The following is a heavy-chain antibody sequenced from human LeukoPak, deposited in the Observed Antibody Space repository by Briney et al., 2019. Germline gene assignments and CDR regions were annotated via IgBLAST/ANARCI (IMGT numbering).Heavy chain of an antibody. Sequence: GGSLRLSCAASGFTSSSYSMNWVRQAPGKGLEWVSSISSSSSYIYYADSVKGRFTISRDNAKNSLYLQMNSLRAEDTAVYYCAREPTGTGTPFWGQGTLVTVSS. V-gene: IGHV3-21*01. D-gene: IGHD1-7*01. CDR3: AREPTGTGTPF. CDR1: GFTSSSYS. CDR2: ISSSSSYI. J-gene: IGHJ4*02.